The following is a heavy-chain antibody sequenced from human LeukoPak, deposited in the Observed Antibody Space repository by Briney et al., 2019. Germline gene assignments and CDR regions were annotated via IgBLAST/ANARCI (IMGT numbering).Heavy chain of an antibody. J-gene: IGHJ6*03. CDR1: GGSISSGSYY. V-gene: IGHV4-61*02. CDR2: IYTSGST. D-gene: IGHD2-2*01. CDR3: AGELEGNQLLSYYYYMDV. Sequence: SETLSLTCTVSGGSISSGSYYWSWIRQPAGKGLEWIGRIYTSGSTNYNPSLKSRVTISVDTSKNQSSLKLSSVTAADTAVYYCAGELEGNQLLSYYYYMDVWGKGTTVTVSS.